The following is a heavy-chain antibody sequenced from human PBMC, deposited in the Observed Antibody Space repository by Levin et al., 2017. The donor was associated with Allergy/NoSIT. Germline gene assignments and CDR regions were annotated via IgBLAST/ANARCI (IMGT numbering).Heavy chain of an antibody. CDR3: ARERAGDLLDY. D-gene: IGHD7-27*01. CDR1: GGSISSYY. J-gene: IGHJ4*02. CDR2: IYYSGST. V-gene: IGHV4-59*01. Sequence: SETLSLTCTVSGGSISSYYWSWIRQPPGKGLEWIGYIYYSGSTNYDPSLKSRVTISVDTSKNQFSLKLSSVTAADTAVYYCARERAGDLLDYWGQGTLVTVSS.